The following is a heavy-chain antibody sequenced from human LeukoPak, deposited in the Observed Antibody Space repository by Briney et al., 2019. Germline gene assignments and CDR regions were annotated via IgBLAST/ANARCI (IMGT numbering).Heavy chain of an antibody. Sequence: TSETLSLTCVVYGGSFSGYYWSWIRQSPGKGLEWIGEINHRGSTNYNPSLKRRVTISLDTSKNQFSLKLSSVTAADTAVYYCAKSLYGSGSYYNWFDPWGQGTLVTVSS. V-gene: IGHV4-34*01. CDR1: GGSFSGYY. CDR3: AKSLYGSGSYYNWFDP. CDR2: INHRGST. D-gene: IGHD3-10*01. J-gene: IGHJ5*02.